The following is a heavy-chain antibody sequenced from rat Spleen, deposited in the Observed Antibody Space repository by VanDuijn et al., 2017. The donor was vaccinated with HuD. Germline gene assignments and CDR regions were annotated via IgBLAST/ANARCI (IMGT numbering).Heavy chain of an antibody. Sequence: EVQLVESGGGLVQPGRSLKLSCAASGFTFSNYYMAWVRQAPTKGLEWVAYISTGGGNTYYRDSVKGRFTISRNNAKSTLYLQMDSLRSEDTATYYCTTSYDGTYYYDYWGQGVMVTVSS. D-gene: IGHD1-12*02. J-gene: IGHJ2*01. V-gene: IGHV5-27*01. CDR2: ISTGGGNT. CDR3: TTSYDGTYYYDY. CDR1: GFTFSNYY.